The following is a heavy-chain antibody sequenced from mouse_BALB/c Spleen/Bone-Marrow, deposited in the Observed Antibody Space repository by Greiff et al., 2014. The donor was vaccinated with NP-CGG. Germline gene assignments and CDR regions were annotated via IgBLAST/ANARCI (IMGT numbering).Heavy chain of an antibody. CDR3: ARGLRDWYFDV. CDR2: INPSTGNT. D-gene: IGHD2-4*01. Sequence: QVQLQQSGAELAKPGASVKMSCKASGYTFTTYWIHWVKQRPGQGLEWIGNINPSTGNTEYNQKFRDRATLTADKSSSTPYMQLSRLTSEDSAVYYCARGLRDWYFDVWGAGTTVTVSS. CDR1: GYTFTTYW. V-gene: IGHV1-7*01. J-gene: IGHJ1*01.